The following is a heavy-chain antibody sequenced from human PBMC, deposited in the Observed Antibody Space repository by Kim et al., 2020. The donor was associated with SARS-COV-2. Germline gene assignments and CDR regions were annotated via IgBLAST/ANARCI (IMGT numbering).Heavy chain of an antibody. CDR2: ISWDGGST. V-gene: IGHV3-43*01. CDR1: GFTFDDYT. Sequence: GGSLRLSCAASGFTFDDYTMHWVRQAPGKGLEWVSLISWDGGSTYYADSVKGRFTISRDNSKNSLYLQMNSLRTEDTALYYCAKDTASLAYYDFWSGYSYGGMDVWGQGTTVTVSS. D-gene: IGHD3-3*01. J-gene: IGHJ6*02. CDR3: AKDTASLAYYDFWSGYSYGGMDV.